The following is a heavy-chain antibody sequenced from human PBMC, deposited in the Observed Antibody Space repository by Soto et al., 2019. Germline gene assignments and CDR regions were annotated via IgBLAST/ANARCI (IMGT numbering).Heavy chain of an antibody. CDR1: GASISGSYYY. Sequence: KASETLSLTCAVSGASISGSYYYWAWLRQSPGKGPEWIGSVFYTGFTSYNPSLESRVSVSVDTSKSQFSLKLSAVTAADTAVYYCATSQKGYNWNYFGHWGQGALVTVSS. V-gene: IGHV4-39*01. CDR2: VFYTGFT. D-gene: IGHD1-20*01. CDR3: ATSQKGYNWNYFGH. J-gene: IGHJ4*02.